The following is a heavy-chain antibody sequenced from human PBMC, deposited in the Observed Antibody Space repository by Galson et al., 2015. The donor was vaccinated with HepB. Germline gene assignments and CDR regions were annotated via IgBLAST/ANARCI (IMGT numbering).Heavy chain of an antibody. Sequence: SVKVSCKASGYTFTSYYMHWVRQAPGQGLEWMGIINPSGGSTSYAQKFQGRVTMTRDTSTSTVYMELSSLRSEDTAVYYCARGDIYDFWSGYGGDGDTRYRYGMDVWGQGTTVTVSS. CDR2: INPSGGST. D-gene: IGHD3-3*01. J-gene: IGHJ6*02. CDR1: GYTFTSYY. V-gene: IGHV1-46*01. CDR3: ARGDIYDFWSGYGGDGDTRYRYGMDV.